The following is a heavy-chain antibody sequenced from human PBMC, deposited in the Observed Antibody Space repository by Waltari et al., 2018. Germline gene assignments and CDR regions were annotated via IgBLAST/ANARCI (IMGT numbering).Heavy chain of an antibody. D-gene: IGHD1-20*01. V-gene: IGHV3-23*01. CDR1: GITFSNYA. CDR3: ATPFYNWDDPLHS. Sequence: EVQLLESGGDLVQPGGSLRLSCAGSGITFSNYAINWVRLAPGTGLEWFAAITVGDDTYYADSVNGRFTISRDTSKDTVHLQMNGLRAEDTAVYYCATPFYNWDDPLHSWGQGTLVTVSS. CDR2: ITVGDDT. J-gene: IGHJ4*02.